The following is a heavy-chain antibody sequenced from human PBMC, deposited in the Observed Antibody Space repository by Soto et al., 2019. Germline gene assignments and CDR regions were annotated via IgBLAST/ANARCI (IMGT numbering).Heavy chain of an antibody. D-gene: IGHD2-15*01. CDR2: IYDDGSA. CDR3: ARDKYCSGGSCRKNWFDP. J-gene: IGHJ5*02. CDR1: GGSISSSY. V-gene: IGHV4-59*01. Sequence: SETLSLTCTVSGGSISSSYWSWIRQPPGKGLEWLAYIYDDGSANYNPSLKSRATISLDMSKNQFSLKLTSVTAADTAVYYCARDKYCSGGSCRKNWFDPWGQGTLVTV.